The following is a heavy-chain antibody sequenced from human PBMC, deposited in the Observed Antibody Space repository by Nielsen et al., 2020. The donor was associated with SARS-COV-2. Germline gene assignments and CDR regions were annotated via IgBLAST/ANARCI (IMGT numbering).Heavy chain of an antibody. J-gene: IGHJ6*02. CDR3: ARQVGYCSSTSCLYYYYYGMDV. D-gene: IGHD2-2*01. V-gene: IGHV1-2*06. Sequence: ASVKVSCKASGYTFTDYYIHWVRQAPGQGLEWMGRINPNSGGTNYAQKFQGRVTMTRDTSISTAYMELSRLRSDDTAVYYCARQVGYCSSTSCLYYYYYGMDVWGQGTTVTVSS. CDR1: GYTFTDYY. CDR2: INPNSGGT.